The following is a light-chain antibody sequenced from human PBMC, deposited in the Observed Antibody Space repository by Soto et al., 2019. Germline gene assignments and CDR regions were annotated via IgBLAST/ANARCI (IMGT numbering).Light chain of an antibody. CDR2: GES. V-gene: IGKV3-15*01. Sequence: EIVMTQSPATLSVSPGARATLSCRASQRVSRNLAWYQQKPGQAPRLLIYGESTRATGIPARFSGSGSKTELTLTISSLQSEDFAVYYCQEYNNWPPNPFGQATKGDIK. CDR1: QRVSRN. CDR3: QEYNNWPPNP. J-gene: IGKJ2*01.